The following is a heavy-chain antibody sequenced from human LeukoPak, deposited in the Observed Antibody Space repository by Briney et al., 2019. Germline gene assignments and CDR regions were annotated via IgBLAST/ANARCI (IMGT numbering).Heavy chain of an antibody. CDR3: ATQRGDSSGYYGGY. V-gene: IGHV1-69*05. D-gene: IGHD3-22*01. CDR2: IIPIFSTA. Sequence: ASVKVSCKASGGTFSSYAISWVRQAPGQGLEWMGGIIPIFSTANYAQKFQGRVTITTDESTSTAYMELSSLRSEDTAVYYCATQRGDSSGYYGGYWGQGTLVTVSS. CDR1: GGTFSSYA. J-gene: IGHJ4*02.